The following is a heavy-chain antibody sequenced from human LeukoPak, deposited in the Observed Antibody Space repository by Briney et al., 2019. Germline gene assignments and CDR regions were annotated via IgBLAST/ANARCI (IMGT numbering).Heavy chain of an antibody. Sequence: GGSLRLSCAASGFTFSSYSMTWVRQAPGKGLEWVSYISSSSTIYYADSVKGRFTISRDNAKNTLYLQMNSLRAEDTAVYYCARAIGYWGQGTLVTVSS. J-gene: IGHJ4*02. CDR2: ISSSSTI. V-gene: IGHV3-48*04. CDR1: GFTFSSYS. CDR3: ARAIGY.